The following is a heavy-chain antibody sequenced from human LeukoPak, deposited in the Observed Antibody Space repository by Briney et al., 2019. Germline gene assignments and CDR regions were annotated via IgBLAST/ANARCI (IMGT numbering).Heavy chain of an antibody. J-gene: IGHJ4*02. Sequence: GGSLRLSCAASGFTFDDYAMHWVRQAPGKGLEWASGISWNSGSIGYADSVKGRLTISRDNAKNSLYLQMNSLRAEDTALYYCAIPPVYWGQGTLVTVSS. CDR3: AIPPVY. CDR2: ISWNSGSI. CDR1: GFTFDDYA. V-gene: IGHV3-9*01.